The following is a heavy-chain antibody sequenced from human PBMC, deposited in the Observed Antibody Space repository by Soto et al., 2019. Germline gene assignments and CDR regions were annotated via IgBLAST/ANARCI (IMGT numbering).Heavy chain of an antibody. Sequence: SLRLSCVASGFTFSSYGMHWVRQAPGKGLEWVAVISYDGSNKYYADSVKGRFTISRDNSKNTLYLQMNSLRAEDTAVYYCAKDKGYRYEGFDYWGQGTLVTVSS. D-gene: IGHD5-18*01. CDR1: GFTFSSYG. CDR2: ISYDGSNK. CDR3: AKDKGYRYEGFDY. J-gene: IGHJ4*02. V-gene: IGHV3-30*18.